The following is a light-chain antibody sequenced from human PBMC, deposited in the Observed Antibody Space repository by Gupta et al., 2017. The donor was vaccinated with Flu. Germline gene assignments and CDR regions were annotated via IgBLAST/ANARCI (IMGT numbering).Light chain of an antibody. CDR3: SSYTSATTLV. CDR2: EVS. J-gene: IGLJ3*02. CDR1: SSDVGAYNY. V-gene: IGLV2-14*03. Sequence: QSALTKPASVSGSPGQSITISCTGTSSDVGAYNYVSWYQQHPGKAPKLIIYEVSSRPSGVSHRFSGSKSGNTASLTISGLQAEDEADYYCSSYTSATTLVFGGGTKLTVL.